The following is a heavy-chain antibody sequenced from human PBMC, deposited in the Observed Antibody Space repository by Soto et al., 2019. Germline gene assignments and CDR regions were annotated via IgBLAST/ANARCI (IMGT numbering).Heavy chain of an antibody. CDR3: ARDKRDLRFLEWSYYFDY. Sequence: PGGSLRLSCAASGFTFGDYYMSWIRQAPGKGLEWVSYISSSSSYTNYADSVRGRFFISRDNSRNTLYLQTSSLRHEDTAVYYCARDKRDLRFLEWSYYFDYWGQGTLVTVSS. V-gene: IGHV3-11*06. CDR2: ISSSSSYT. CDR1: GFTFGDYY. J-gene: IGHJ4*02. D-gene: IGHD3-3*01.